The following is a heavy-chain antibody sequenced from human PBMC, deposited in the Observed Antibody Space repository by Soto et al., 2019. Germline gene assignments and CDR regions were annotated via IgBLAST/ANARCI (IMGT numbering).Heavy chain of an antibody. CDR1: GGTFRSYG. CDR3: AREGTSIVGSTYDYYYGLDV. CDR2: IIPLFPTP. V-gene: IGHV1-69*01. Sequence: QVQLVQSGAEVKKPGSSVKVSCKASGGTFRSYGFTWVRQARGQGLEWMGGIIPLFPTPTYAPKFQDRPTITADDSTKTAYMELSSLRSEDTAVYYCAREGTSIVGSTYDYYYGLDVWGQGTTVIVSS. J-gene: IGHJ6*02. D-gene: IGHD1-26*01.